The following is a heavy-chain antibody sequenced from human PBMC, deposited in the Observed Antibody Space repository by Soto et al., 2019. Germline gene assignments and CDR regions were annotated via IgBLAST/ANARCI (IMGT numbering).Heavy chain of an antibody. J-gene: IGHJ4*02. CDR2: ISAPGDSA. CDR1: GFTFSRSS. CDR3: AKGTDFWSGNMPHYLDY. Sequence: GSLRLSCAASGFTFSRSSMTWVRQVPGKGLQWVSTISAPGDSAYYADSVKGRFTISRDSSKSTLYLRMNSLRAEDTAVYYCAKGTDFWSGNMPHYLDYWGQGT. D-gene: IGHD3-3*01. V-gene: IGHV3-23*01.